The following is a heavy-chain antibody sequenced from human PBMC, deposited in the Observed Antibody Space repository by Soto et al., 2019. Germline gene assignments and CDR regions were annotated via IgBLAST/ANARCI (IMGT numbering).Heavy chain of an antibody. J-gene: IGHJ4*02. CDR2: IYHSGST. CDR1: GGSFSGYY. V-gene: IGHV4-59*12. Sequence: SETLSLTCAVSGGSFSGYYWSWIRQPPGKGLEWIGDIYHSGSTNYNPSLKSRVTISVDTSKNQFSLKLSSVTAADTAVYYCAGGPYGVLRYWGQGTLVTVSS. D-gene: IGHD3-10*01. CDR3: AGGPYGVLRY.